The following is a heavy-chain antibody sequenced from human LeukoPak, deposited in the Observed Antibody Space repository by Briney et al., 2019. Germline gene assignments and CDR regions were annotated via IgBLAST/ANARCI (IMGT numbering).Heavy chain of an antibody. CDR2: IYYSGST. CDR1: GGSISSYY. D-gene: IGHD5-12*01. V-gene: IGHV4-59*01. CDR3: ARDDQGGYDN. Sequence: SETLSLTCTVSGGSISSYYWSWIRQPLGKGLEWIGYIYYSGSTNYNPSLKSRVTISVDTSKNQFSLKLSSVTAADTAVYYCARDDQGGYDNWGQGTLVTVSS. J-gene: IGHJ4*02.